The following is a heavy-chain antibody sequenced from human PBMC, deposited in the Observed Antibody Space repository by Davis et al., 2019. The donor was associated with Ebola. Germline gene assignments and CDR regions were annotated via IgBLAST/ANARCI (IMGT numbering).Heavy chain of an antibody. CDR1: GYSFTSYW. V-gene: IGHV5-10-1*01. D-gene: IGHD6-6*01. CDR2: IDHSDSYT. J-gene: IGHJ6*03. Sequence: GESLKISCKGSGYSFTSYWISWVRQMPGKGLEWLGRIDHSDSYTNYSPSFQGHVTISADKSINTAYLQWSSLKASDTAMYYCARQDEYSSSSMAPYNDYYYMDVWGKGTTVTVSS. CDR3: ARQDEYSSSSMAPYNDYYYMDV.